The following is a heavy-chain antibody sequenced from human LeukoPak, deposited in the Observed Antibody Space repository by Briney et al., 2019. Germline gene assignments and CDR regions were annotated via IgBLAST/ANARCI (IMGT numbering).Heavy chain of an antibody. Sequence: SETLSLTCAVYGGSFSGYYWSWIRQPPGKGLEWIGEINHSGSTNYNPSLKSRATISVDTSKNQFSLKLSSVTAADTAVYYCARGRSSWYGAYYFDYWGQGTLVTVSS. D-gene: IGHD6-13*01. CDR2: INHSGST. V-gene: IGHV4-34*01. CDR3: ARGRSSWYGAYYFDY. J-gene: IGHJ4*02. CDR1: GGSFSGYY.